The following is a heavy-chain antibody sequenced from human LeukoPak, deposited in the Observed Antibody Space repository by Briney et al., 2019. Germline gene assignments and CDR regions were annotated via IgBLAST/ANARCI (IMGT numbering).Heavy chain of an antibody. CDR2: IIPIFGTA. Sequence: GASVKVSCKASGGTFSSYAIGWVRQAPGQGLEWMGRIIPIFGTANYAQKFQGRVTITTDESTSTAYMELSSLRFEDTAVYCCARGHLGYCTNGVCPGDWGQGTLVTVSS. D-gene: IGHD2-8*01. CDR1: GGTFSSYA. CDR3: ARGHLGYCTNGVCPGD. V-gene: IGHV1-69*05. J-gene: IGHJ4*02.